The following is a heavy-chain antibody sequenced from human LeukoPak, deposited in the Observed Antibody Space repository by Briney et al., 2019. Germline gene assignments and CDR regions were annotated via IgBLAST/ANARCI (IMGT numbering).Heavy chain of an antibody. D-gene: IGHD4-17*01. CDR3: ARMAASYGDCRDN. Sequence: SVKVSCKASGGTFSSYAISWVRQAPGQGLEWMGGIIPIFGTANYAQKFQGRVTITADESTSTAYMELSSLRSEDTAVYYCARMAASYGDCRDNWGQGTLVTVSS. CDR2: IIPIFGTA. J-gene: IGHJ4*02. CDR1: GGTFSSYA. V-gene: IGHV1-69*01.